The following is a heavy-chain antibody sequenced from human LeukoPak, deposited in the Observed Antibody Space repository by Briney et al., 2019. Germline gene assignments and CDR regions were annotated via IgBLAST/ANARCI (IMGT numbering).Heavy chain of an antibody. CDR3: ARVPRGNYYYYYYMDV. CDR1: GFTFSSYW. V-gene: IGHV3-7*01. J-gene: IGHJ6*03. CDR2: IKQDGSEK. Sequence: GGSLRLSCAASGFTFSSYWMSWVRQAPGKGLEWVANIKQDGSEKYYVDSVKGRFTISRDNAKNSLYLQMNSLRAEDTAVYYCARVPRGNYYYYYYMDVWGKGITVTVSS.